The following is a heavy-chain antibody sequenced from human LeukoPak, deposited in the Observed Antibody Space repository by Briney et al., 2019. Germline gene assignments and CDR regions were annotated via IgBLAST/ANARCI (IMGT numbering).Heavy chain of an antibody. CDR3: ARGPYPYWYFDR. CDR1: GYTFTGYH. Sequence: ASVKVSCKASGYTFTGYHIHWVRQAPGQGLEWMAWINPNTGDSYYAQKFQGRVTMARGTSISTAYMELSRLRSDDTAVYYCARGPYPYWYFDRWGRRTLVTASS. CDR2: INPNTGDS. J-gene: IGHJ2*01. V-gene: IGHV1-2*02.